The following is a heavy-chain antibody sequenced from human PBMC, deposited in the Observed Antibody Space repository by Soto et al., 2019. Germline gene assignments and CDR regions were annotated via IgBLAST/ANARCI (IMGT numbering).Heavy chain of an antibody. CDR1: GGSISSGGYS. Sequence: QLQLQESGSGLVKPSQTLSLTCAVSGGSISSGGYSWSWIRQPPGKGLEWIGYIYHSGSTYYNPSLMSRVTVAVDRSRNQFSLKLSSVTAADTAVYYCAAGGGLPRYYWGQGTLVTVSS. CDR3: AAGGGLPRYY. D-gene: IGHD5-12*01. CDR2: IYHSGST. V-gene: IGHV4-30-2*01. J-gene: IGHJ4*02.